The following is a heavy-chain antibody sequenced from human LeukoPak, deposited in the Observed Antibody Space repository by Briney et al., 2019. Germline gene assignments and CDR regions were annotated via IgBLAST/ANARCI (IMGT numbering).Heavy chain of an antibody. CDR3: AKDTFVELSYLHH. CDR2: ISGATYRT. Sequence: GGSLRLSCGASGLNFSGYAMSWVRQAPGKGLQWVSAISGATYRTYYADSVRGRFTISGDISKNTLYLQMNNLRAEDTAIYYCAKDTFVELSYLHHWGQETLVTVSS. V-gene: IGHV3-23*01. CDR1: GLNFSGYA. D-gene: IGHD1-26*01. J-gene: IGHJ4*02.